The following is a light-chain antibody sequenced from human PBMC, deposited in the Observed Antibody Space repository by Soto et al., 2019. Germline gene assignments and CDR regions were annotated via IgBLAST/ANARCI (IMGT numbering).Light chain of an antibody. CDR3: QQYGSSPLT. Sequence: WTQSPGTLSMSTGERATLSCRASQSVSSSYLAWYQQKPGQAPRLLIYGASSRATGLPDRFSGSGSGTAFTLTISRLEPEDFAVYYCQQYGSSPLTFGGGTKVDIK. J-gene: IGKJ4*01. CDR2: GAS. CDR1: QSVSSSY. V-gene: IGKV3-20*01.